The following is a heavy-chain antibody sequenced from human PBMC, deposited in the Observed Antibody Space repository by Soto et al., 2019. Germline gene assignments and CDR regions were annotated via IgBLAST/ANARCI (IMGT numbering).Heavy chain of an antibody. Sequence: EVQVLESGGGLVQPGGSLRLSCAASGFTFSSYAMRWVRQAPGQGLEWVSAISGSGSNPYYAYSVKGRFTISRDNSKNTRYLQMNSMRAEDTALYYCAQTAAMTIRDGFDHWGQGTLVTVSS. CDR1: GFTFSSYA. CDR3: AQTAAMTIRDGFDH. CDR2: ISGSGSNP. D-gene: IGHD2-2*01. J-gene: IGHJ4*02. V-gene: IGHV3-23*01.